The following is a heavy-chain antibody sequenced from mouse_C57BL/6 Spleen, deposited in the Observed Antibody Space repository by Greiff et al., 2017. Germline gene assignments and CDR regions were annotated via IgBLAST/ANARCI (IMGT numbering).Heavy chain of an antibody. D-gene: IGHD3-2*02. CDR1: GYTFTSYR. CDR3: ARRGQVRPTYAIDV. Sequence: QVQLQQPGAELAKPGASVKMSCKASGYTFTSYRITWVKQRPGQGLEWIGDIYPGSGSTNYNEKFKSKATLTVDTSSSTAYMQLSSLTSEDSAVYYCARRGQVRPTYAIDVWGQGTSVTVSS. J-gene: IGHJ4*01. CDR2: IYPGSGST. V-gene: IGHV1-55*01.